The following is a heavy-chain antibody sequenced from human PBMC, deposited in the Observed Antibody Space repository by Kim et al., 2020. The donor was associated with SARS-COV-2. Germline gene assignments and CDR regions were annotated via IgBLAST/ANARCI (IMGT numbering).Heavy chain of an antibody. J-gene: IGHJ6*02. CDR3: ARLYSSRWTVYYYDGLGV. CDR1: GGSISSSSYY. V-gene: IGHV4-39*01. Sequence: SETLSLTCTVSGGSISSSSYYWGWIRQPPGKGLEWIGSIYYSGSTYYNPSLKSRVTISVDASKNQFSLKLSSVTAADTAVYYCARLYSSRWTVYYYDGLGVWGEGATFSVSS. CDR2: IYYSGST. D-gene: IGHD6-13*01.